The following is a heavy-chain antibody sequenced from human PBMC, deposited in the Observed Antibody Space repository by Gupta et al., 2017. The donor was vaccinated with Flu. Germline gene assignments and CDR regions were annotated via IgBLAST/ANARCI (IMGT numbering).Heavy chain of an antibody. D-gene: IGHD2/OR15-2a*01. J-gene: IGHJ4*02. Sequence: EVQLLESGVDLVQPGGSLRLSCAASGFTFGSFAMSWVRQAPGKGLEWVSSIGAGGSHIYYADSAKGRFTISRDNSKNTLFLQMSSLRADDTAVYYCAKDGWPTIYGYYFDYWGQGTLVTVSS. V-gene: IGHV3-23*01. CDR1: GFTFGSFA. CDR2: IGAGGSHI. CDR3: AKDGWPTIYGYYFDY.